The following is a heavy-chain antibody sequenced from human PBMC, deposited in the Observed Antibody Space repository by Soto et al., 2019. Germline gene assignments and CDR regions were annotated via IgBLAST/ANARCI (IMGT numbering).Heavy chain of an antibody. J-gene: IGHJ4*02. CDR1: GGSFSGYY. CDR2: INHSGST. V-gene: IGHV4-34*01. Sequence: SATLSLTCAVYGGSFSGYYWSWILQPPGQGLEWIGEINHSGSTNYNPSLKSRVTISVDTSKNQFSLKLSSVTAADTAVYYCARGYYDFWIGYYPFDYWGQGTLVTVSS. CDR3: ARGYYDFWIGYYPFDY. D-gene: IGHD3-3*01.